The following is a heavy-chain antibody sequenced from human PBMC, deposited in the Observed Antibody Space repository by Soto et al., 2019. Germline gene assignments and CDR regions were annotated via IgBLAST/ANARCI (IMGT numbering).Heavy chain of an antibody. D-gene: IGHD3-9*01. CDR2: INPNSGGT. V-gene: IGHV1-2*04. Sequence: ASVKVSCKASGYTFAVCYMHWVRQAPGQGLEWMGWINPNSGGTNYAQKFQGWVTMTRDTSISTAYMELSRLRSDDTAVYYCARDARYYDILTGELYNWFDPWGQGTLVTVSS. J-gene: IGHJ5*02. CDR3: ARDARYYDILTGELYNWFDP. CDR1: GYTFAVCY.